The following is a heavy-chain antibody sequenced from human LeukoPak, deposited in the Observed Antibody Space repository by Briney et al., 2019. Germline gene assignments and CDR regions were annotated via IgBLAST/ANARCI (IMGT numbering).Heavy chain of an antibody. CDR1: GGTFSSYA. D-gene: IGHD3-22*01. J-gene: IGHJ4*02. V-gene: IGHV1-69*06. CDR3: ARLTYYYDSSGYSY. Sequence: ASVKVSCKASGGTFSSYAISWVRQAPGQGLEWMGGIIPIFGTANYAQKFQGRVTITADKSTSTAYMELSSLRSEDTAVYYCARLTYYYDSSGYSYWGQGTLVTVSS. CDR2: IIPIFGTA.